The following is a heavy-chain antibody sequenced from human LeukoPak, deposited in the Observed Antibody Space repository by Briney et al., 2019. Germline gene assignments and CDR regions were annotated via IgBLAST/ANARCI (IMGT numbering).Heavy chain of an antibody. V-gene: IGHV4-34*01. CDR1: GGSFSGYY. CDR3: ARGSNRYFDY. CDR2: INHSGST. J-gene: IGHJ4*02. Sequence: ASETLSLTCAVYGGSFSGYYWSWIRQPPGKGLEWIGEINHSGSTNYNPSLKSRVTISVDTSKNRFSLKLSSVTAADTAVYYCARGSNRYFDYWGQGTLVTVSS. D-gene: IGHD2/OR15-2a*01.